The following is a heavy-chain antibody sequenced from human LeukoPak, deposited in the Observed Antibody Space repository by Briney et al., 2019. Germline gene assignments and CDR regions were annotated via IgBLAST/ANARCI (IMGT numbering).Heavy chain of an antibody. D-gene: IGHD6-6*01. CDR1: GFTFSSYG. CDR3: ARSSARNYYYGMDV. J-gene: IGHJ6*02. Sequence: PGGSLRLSCAASGFTFSSYGMHWVRQAPGKGLEWVAVMWYDGSNKYYADSVKGRFTISRDNSKNTLYLQMNSLRAEDTAVYYCARSSARNYYYGMDVWGQGTTVTVSS. V-gene: IGHV3-33*01. CDR2: MWYDGSNK.